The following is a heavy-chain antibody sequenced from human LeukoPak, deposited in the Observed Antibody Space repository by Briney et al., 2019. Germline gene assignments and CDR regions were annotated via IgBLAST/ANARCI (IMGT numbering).Heavy chain of an antibody. CDR3: ASRIYYDSHY. D-gene: IGHD3-22*01. Sequence: SETLSLTCAVYGGSFSGYYWSWIRQPPGKGLEWIGEINHSGSTNYNPSLKSRVTISVDTSKNQFSLKLSSVTAADTAVYYCASRIYYDSHYWGQGTLVTVSS. CDR2: INHSGST. V-gene: IGHV4-34*01. CDR1: GGSFSGYY. J-gene: IGHJ4*02.